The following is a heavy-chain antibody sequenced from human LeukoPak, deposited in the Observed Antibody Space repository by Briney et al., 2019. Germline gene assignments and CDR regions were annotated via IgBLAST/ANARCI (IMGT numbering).Heavy chain of an antibody. V-gene: IGHV3-21*01. CDR1: GFTFSSYT. Sequence: GGSLRLSCAASGFTFSSYTMNWVRQAPGKGLEWVSSISGSSNYIYYADSVKGRFTISRDNAKNSLYLQMNSLRAEDTAVYYCVRDAYGSSVDYWGQGTLVTVSS. CDR3: VRDAYGSSVDY. D-gene: IGHD1-26*01. CDR2: ISGSSNYI. J-gene: IGHJ4*02.